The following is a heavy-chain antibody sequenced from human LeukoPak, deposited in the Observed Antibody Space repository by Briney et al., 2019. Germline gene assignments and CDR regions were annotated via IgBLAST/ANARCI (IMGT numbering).Heavy chain of an antibody. CDR2: ISSSAVTK. CDR3: AREYGYDSYFDF. J-gene: IGHJ4*02. V-gene: IGHV3-48*03. D-gene: IGHD5-12*01. CDR1: GFTFRNYV. Sequence: GGSLRLSCEASGFTFRNYVFNWVRQAPGKGLEWVSYISSSAVTKKYADSVRGRFTISRDNAKNSLYLDMTSLRAEDTAVYYCAREYGYDSYFDFWGQGVLVSVSS.